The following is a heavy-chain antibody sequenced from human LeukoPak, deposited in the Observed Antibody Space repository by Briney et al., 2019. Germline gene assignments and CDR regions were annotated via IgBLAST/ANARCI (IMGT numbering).Heavy chain of an antibody. CDR3: AREAMVTHFDY. CDR2: ISYGGSNK. V-gene: IGHV3-30*04. J-gene: IGHJ4*02. CDR1: GFTLSSYS. D-gene: IGHD5-18*01. Sequence: PGRSLRLSCAASGFTLSSYSMHWVRQAPGKGLEWVAVISYGGSNKYCADFVERRFTIQGNDSKNTLYLKMNPKSAEDAAVYYWAREAMVTHFDYWGQGTLVTVSS.